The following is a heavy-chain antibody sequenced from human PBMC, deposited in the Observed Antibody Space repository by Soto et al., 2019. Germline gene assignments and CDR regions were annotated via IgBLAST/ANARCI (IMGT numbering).Heavy chain of an antibody. CDR1: GFTFSTYA. V-gene: IGHV3-23*01. J-gene: IGHJ4*01. D-gene: IGHD6-19*01. CDR3: AAGSGWTSDF. Sequence: GGSLRLSCPASGFTFSTYAMSWVRQTPGKGLDWVSTISGSGATTYYADSVKGRFTISRDNSNNTLSLQMNSLRAEDTAVYYCAAGSGWTSDFWGQGIQVTVSS. CDR2: ISGSGATT.